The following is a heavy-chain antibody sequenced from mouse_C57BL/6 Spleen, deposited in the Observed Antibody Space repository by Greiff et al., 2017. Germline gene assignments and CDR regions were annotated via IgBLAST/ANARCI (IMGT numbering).Heavy chain of an antibody. CDR1: GFTFSNYW. Sequence: EVKLQESGGGLVQPGGSMKLSCDASGFTFSNYWVNWVRQSPGKGLEWVAQIRSKSDNYATHDAESVKGRFTISREDSKSSVYLQMNNLRAEDTEIYFCQGCYWGQGPSVTVSS. CDR3: QGCY. J-gene: IGHJ4*01. CDR2: IRSKSDNYAT. V-gene: IGHV6-3*01.